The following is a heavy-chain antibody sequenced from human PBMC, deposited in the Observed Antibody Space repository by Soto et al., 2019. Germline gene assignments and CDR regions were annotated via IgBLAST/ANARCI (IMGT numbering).Heavy chain of an antibody. CDR1: GLTFASYG. CDR3: AKPLRMIYHMDAFDI. J-gene: IGHJ3*02. D-gene: IGHD3-22*01. V-gene: IGHV3-23*01. Sequence: EVQLLESGGGLVQPGGSLRLSCAASGLTFASYGMNWVRQAPGKGLEWVTGISASGETTYYADSVKGRFTISRDNPKNTVYLQLNSVRDEDTAIYFCAKPLRMIYHMDAFDIWGQGTVVSVSS. CDR2: ISASGETT.